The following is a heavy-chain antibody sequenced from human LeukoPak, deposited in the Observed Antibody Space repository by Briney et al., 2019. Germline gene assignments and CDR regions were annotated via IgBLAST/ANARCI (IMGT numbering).Heavy chain of an antibody. CDR1: GFTFSSYE. CDR2: ISSSGSTI. Sequence: GGSLRLSCAASGFTFSSYEMNWVRQAPGKGLEWVSYISSSGSTIYYADSVKGRFTISRDNAKNSLYLQMNSLRAEDTAVYYCARDPSQDYSNPDYFDYWGQGTLVTVSS. V-gene: IGHV3-48*03. J-gene: IGHJ4*02. D-gene: IGHD4-11*01. CDR3: ARDPSQDYSNPDYFDY.